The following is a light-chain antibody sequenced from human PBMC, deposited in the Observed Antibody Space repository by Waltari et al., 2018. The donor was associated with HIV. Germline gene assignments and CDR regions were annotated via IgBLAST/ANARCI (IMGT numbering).Light chain of an antibody. CDR2: AAS. CDR3: QQYGSSPLFT. J-gene: IGKJ3*01. CDR1: QNVGGNY. Sequence: ETVLTQSPGTMYLSPGERATLACRASQNVGGNYLAWYQHRPGQTPRLLIYAASNRATGIPDRFSGSGSGTDFTLPITRLEPEDFAVYYCQQYGSSPLFTFGPGTKVDIK. V-gene: IGKV3-20*01.